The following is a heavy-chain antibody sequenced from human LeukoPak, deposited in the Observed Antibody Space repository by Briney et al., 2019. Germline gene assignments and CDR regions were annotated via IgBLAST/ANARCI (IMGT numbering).Heavy chain of an antibody. J-gene: IGHJ4*02. V-gene: IGHV3-30*04. D-gene: IGHD3-22*01. CDR3: ARVIGGLTTIVVVTLADY. Sequence: GGSLRLSCAASGFTFSSYAMHWVRQAPGKGLEWVAVISYDGSNKYYADSVKGRFTISRDNSKNTLYLQMNSLRAEDTAVYYCARVIGGLTTIVVVTLADYWGQGTLVTVSS. CDR1: GFTFSSYA. CDR2: ISYDGSNK.